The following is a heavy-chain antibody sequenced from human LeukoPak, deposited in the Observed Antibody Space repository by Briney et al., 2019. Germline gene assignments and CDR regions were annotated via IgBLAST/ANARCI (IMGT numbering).Heavy chain of an antibody. J-gene: IGHJ6*03. CDR2: NNESGSS. D-gene: IGHD6-19*01. CDR1: GGSFSGHY. CDR3: ARGRRQWLEPPSDYYFYMDV. V-gene: IGHV4-34*01. Sequence: SETLSLTCGVYGGSFSGHYGSWVRQPPGKGLEWIGENNESGSSKYNPPLKSRFTISVATSNNHFSLKLTSVTAADTAAYYCARGRRQWLEPPSDYYFYMDVWGKGTTVTVSS.